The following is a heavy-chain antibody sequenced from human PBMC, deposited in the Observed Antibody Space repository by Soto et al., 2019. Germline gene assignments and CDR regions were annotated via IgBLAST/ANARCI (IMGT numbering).Heavy chain of an antibody. CDR3: AKERGRNRIFAMDV. J-gene: IGHJ6*03. D-gene: IGHD1-26*01. CDR1: GLTFSVYG. CDR2: ISYDGSFV. Sequence: PVGALRLSCVDSGLTFSVYGFHWVSQAPGKGLDWVAAISYDGSFVYYAVFVRGRFTISRDNSRNTQDLQMNTLRHEDTAVYYCAKERGRNRIFAMDVWSEGTSVTVSS. V-gene: IGHV3-30*18.